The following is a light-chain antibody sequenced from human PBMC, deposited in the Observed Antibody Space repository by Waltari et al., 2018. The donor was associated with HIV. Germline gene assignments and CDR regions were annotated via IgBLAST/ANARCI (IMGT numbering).Light chain of an antibody. CDR2: RNN. CDR1: RINDEAHA. J-gene: IGLJ3*02. V-gene: IGLV10-54*04. Sequence: QSGLTQPPSLSVGMGRKATLIYTAARINDEAHAAASLQHHQGHPPKVLSHRNNNRASGVSEKFSAFRSRKTAFLTITGLRPEDEADYFCSAWDNTLNGWVFGGGTQLTVL. CDR3: SAWDNTLNGWV.